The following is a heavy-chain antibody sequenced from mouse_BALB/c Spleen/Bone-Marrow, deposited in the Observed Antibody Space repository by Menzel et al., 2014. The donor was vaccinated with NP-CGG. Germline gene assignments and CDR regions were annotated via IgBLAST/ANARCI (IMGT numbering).Heavy chain of an antibody. CDR2: IYYSGTI. CDR1: GISITTGNYR. Sequence: VKLMESGPGLVKPSQTVSLTCTVTGISITTGNYRWSWIRQFPGNKLEWIGYIYYSGTITYNPSLTSRTTITRDTSKNQFFLEMNSLTAEDTATYYCARDGGLRGYAMDYWGQGTSVTVSS. D-gene: IGHD2-4*01. CDR3: ARDGGLRGYAMDY. V-gene: IGHV3-5*02. J-gene: IGHJ4*01.